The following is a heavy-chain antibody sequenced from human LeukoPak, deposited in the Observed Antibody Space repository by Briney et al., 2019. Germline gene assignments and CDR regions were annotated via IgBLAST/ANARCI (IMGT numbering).Heavy chain of an antibody. Sequence: SETLSLTCSVSGYSVSSGYYWGWIRQSPGEGLEWIGSMYHSGTTYYNPSLKSRVTLSVDTSKNQFSLKLNSVTAADTAVYYCARAIDVRSDPILLLWFGETSFDSWGQGTLVTVSS. CDR2: MYHSGTT. D-gene: IGHD3-10*01. CDR3: ARAIDVRSDPILLLWFGETSFDS. J-gene: IGHJ5*01. CDR1: GYSVSSGYY. V-gene: IGHV4-38-2*02.